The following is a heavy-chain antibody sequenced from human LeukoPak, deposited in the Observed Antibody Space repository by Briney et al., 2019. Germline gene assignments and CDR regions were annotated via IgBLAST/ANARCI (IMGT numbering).Heavy chain of an antibody. J-gene: IGHJ4*02. V-gene: IGHV1-69*04. CDR3: AREYDSSGWVSHYFDY. CDR1: GGTFSSYA. Sequence: EASVKVSCKASGGTFSSYAISWVRQASGQGLEWMGRIIPILGIANYAQKFQGRVTITADKSTSTAYMELSSLRSEDTAVYYCAREYDSSGWVSHYFDYWGQGTLVTVSS. D-gene: IGHD6-19*01. CDR2: IIPILGIA.